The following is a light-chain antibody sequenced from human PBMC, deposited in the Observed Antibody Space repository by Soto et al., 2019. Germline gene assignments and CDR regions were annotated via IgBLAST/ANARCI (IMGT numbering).Light chain of an antibody. J-gene: IGKJ5*01. CDR1: QSISSTQ. CDR3: QQRSNWAIT. V-gene: IGKV3D-20*02. CDR2: GAS. Sequence: EIMLTQSPDTLSLSPGERATLSCRASQSISSTQLVWYQQKPGQAPTLLIFGASSRATGIPDRFSGSGSGTDFTLTISGLQPEDFAVYYCQQRSNWAITFGQGTRLEIK.